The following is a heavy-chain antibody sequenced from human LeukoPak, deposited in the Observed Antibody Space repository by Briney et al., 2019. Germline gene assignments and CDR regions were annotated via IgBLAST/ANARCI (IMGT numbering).Heavy chain of an antibody. J-gene: IGHJ5*02. V-gene: IGHV4-38-2*02. CDR2: IYHTGST. D-gene: IGHD6-13*01. Sequence: SETLSLTCSVSIYSISHGYYWGWIRQPPGKGLEWIANIYHTGSTHYNPSLESRVYISIDTSKNQFYLNLHSATAADTAIYYCARSVSSIRSWFDPWGQGTLVIVSS. CDR1: IYSISHGYY. CDR3: ARSVSSIRSWFDP.